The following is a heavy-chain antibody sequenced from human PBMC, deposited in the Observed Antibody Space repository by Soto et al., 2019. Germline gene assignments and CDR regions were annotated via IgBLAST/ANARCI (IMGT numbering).Heavy chain of an antibody. CDR1: GFTVSSNY. CDR3: AKRSYFDY. J-gene: IGHJ4*02. CDR2: ISGSGGST. V-gene: IGHV3-23*04. Sequence: EVQLVESGGGLIQPGGSLRLSCAASGFTVSSNYMSWVRQAPGKGLEWVSVISGSGGSTYYADSVKGRFTISRDNSKNTLYLQMNSLRAEDTAVYYCAKRSYFDYWGQGTLVTVSS.